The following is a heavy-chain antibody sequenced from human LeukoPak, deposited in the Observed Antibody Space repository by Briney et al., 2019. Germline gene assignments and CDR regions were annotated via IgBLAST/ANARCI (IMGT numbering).Heavy chain of an antibody. CDR2: IYYSGST. Sequence: PSETLSLTCTVSGGSISSYYWSWIRQPPGKGLEWIGHIYYSGSTNYNPSLKSRVTISVDTSKKQFSLKLSSVTAADTAVYYCARHSGGRDSSGEYWYFDLWGRGTLVTVSS. CDR3: ARHSGGRDSSGEYWYFDL. V-gene: IGHV4-59*08. J-gene: IGHJ2*01. D-gene: IGHD3-22*01. CDR1: GGSISSYY.